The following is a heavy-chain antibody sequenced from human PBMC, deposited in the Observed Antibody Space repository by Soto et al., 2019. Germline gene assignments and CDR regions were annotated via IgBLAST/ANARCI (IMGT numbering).Heavy chain of an antibody. Sequence: HPGGSLRLSCAASGFTFSSYAMHWVRQAPGKGLEWVAVISYDGSNKYYADSVKGRFTISRDNSKNTLYLQMNSLRAEDTAVYYCARVGDIASTGYGMDVWGQGPRSPSP. CDR2: ISYDGSNK. CDR3: ARVGDIASTGYGMDV. CDR1: GFTFSSYA. V-gene: IGHV3-30-3*01. D-gene: IGHD2-15*01. J-gene: IGHJ6*02.